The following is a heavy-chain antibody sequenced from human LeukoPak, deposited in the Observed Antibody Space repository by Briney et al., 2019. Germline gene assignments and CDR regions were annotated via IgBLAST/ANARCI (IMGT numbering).Heavy chain of an antibody. CDR3: ATEGSCGGDCWAYFQH. Sequence: ASVTASCKVSGYTLTELSMHWVRQAPGKGLEWMGGFDPEDGETIYAQKFQGRVTMTEDTSTDTAYMELSSLRSEDTAVYYCATEGSCGGDCWAYFQHWGQGTLVTVSS. J-gene: IGHJ1*01. CDR1: GYTLTELS. V-gene: IGHV1-24*01. D-gene: IGHD2-21*02. CDR2: FDPEDGET.